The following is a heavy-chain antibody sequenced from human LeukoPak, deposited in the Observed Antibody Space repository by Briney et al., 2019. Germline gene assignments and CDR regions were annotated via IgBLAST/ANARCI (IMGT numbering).Heavy chain of an antibody. J-gene: IGHJ4*02. CDR3: ARDLVSPGYCSGGNCYSFDY. Sequence: ASVKVSCKASGYTFTSYGISWVRQAPGQGLEWMGWISAYSGNTKYAQKFQGRVTMTTGTSTSTAYMELRSLRSDDTAVYYCARDLVSPGYCSGGNCYSFDYWGQGTLVTVSS. V-gene: IGHV1-18*01. D-gene: IGHD2-15*01. CDR2: ISAYSGNT. CDR1: GYTFTSYG.